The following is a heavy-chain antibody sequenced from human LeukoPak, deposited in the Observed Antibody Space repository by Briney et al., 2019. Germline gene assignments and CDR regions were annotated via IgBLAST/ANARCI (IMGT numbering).Heavy chain of an antibody. Sequence: PSETLSLTCTVSGGSISSGGYYWSWIRQHPGKGLEWIGYISYSGSTYYNPSLKSRVTISVDTSKNQFSLKLTSVTAADTAVYYCARDRPRLYDSGVYYLGYLDYWGQGTLVTVSS. CDR3: ARDRPRLYDSGVYYLGYLDY. CDR2: ISYSGST. V-gene: IGHV4-31*03. J-gene: IGHJ4*02. D-gene: IGHD3-22*01. CDR1: GGSISSGGYY.